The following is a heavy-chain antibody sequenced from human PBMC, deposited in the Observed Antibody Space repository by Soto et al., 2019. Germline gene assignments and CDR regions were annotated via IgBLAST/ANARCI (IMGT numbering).Heavy chain of an antibody. V-gene: IGHV5-51*01. CDR1: GYSFTSYC. J-gene: IGHJ4*02. CDR2: IYPGDSDT. Sequence: PWESLKISCKAFGYSFTSYCIAWVLQMPGKGLEWMGIIYPGDSDTRYSPSFQGQVTISADKSIGTAYLQWSSLKASDTAIYYCARQGLAVTIDYWGQGTLVTVSS. D-gene: IGHD4-17*01. CDR3: ARQGLAVTIDY.